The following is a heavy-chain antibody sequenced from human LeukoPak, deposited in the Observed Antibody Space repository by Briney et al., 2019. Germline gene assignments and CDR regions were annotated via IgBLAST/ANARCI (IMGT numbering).Heavy chain of an antibody. CDR2: IYYSGST. CDR3: ARRIDAANGEEGNWFDP. CDR1: GGSISSSSYY. D-gene: IGHD3-10*01. V-gene: IGHV4-39*07. J-gene: IGHJ5*02. Sequence: PSETLSLTCTVSGGSISSSSYYWGWIRQPPGKGLEWIGSIYYSGSTYYNPSLKSRVTISVDTSKNQFSLKLSSVTAADTAVYYCARRIDAANGEEGNWFDPWGQGTLVTVSS.